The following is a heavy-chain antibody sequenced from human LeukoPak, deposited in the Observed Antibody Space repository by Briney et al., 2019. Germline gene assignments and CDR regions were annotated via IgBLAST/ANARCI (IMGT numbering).Heavy chain of an antibody. V-gene: IGHV2-5*02. CDR2: IYWDDDE. D-gene: IGHD6-13*01. Sequence: ESSPTLVKPSQTLTLTCTFSGFSLSTSGVGVGWIRQPPGKALEWLGIIYWDDDERYSPSLKSRLTITKDTSKNQVVLTMTNMDPVDTATYYCAHRNSGLAAAGFEFWGQGTLVTVSS. J-gene: IGHJ4*02. CDR1: GFSLSTSGVG. CDR3: AHRNSGLAAAGFEF.